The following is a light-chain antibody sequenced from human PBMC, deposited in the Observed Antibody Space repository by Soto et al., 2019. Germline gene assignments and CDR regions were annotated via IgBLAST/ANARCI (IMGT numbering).Light chain of an antibody. V-gene: IGKV3-20*01. CDR1: QSVSNNY. CDR2: DAS. Sequence: EIVLTQSPGTLSLSPGERATLSCRASQSVSNNYLAWYQQKPGQAPRLLIYDASNRATGIPARFSGSGSGTDFTLTISRLEPEDFTVYYCQQYVTSPSITFGQGTRLEIK. J-gene: IGKJ5*01. CDR3: QQYVTSPSIT.